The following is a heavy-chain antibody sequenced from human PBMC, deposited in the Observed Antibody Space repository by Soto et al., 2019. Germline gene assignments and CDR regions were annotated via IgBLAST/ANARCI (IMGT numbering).Heavy chain of an antibody. CDR2: ISYDGSNK. Sequence: VAVISYDGSNKYYADSVKGRFTISRDNSKNTLYLQMNSLRAEDTAVYYCAKAGSEYYYYYYGMDVCGQGTTVTVSS. V-gene: IGHV3-30*18. J-gene: IGHJ6*02. D-gene: IGHD3-10*01. CDR3: AKAGSEYYYYYYGMDV.